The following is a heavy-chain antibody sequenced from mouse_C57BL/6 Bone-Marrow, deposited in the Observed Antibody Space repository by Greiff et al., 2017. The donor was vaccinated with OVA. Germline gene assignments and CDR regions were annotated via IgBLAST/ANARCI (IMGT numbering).Heavy chain of an antibody. CDR3: AGGNLIYYGSSCPFAY. CDR1: GYTFTSYW. J-gene: IGHJ3*01. V-gene: IGHV1-72*01. D-gene: IGHD1-1*01. Sequence: QVQLQQPGAELVKPGASVKLSCKASGYTFTSYWMHWVKQRPGRGLEWIGRIDPNSGGTKYNEKFKSKATLTVDKPSSTAYMQLSSLTSEDSAVYYCAGGNLIYYGSSCPFAYWGQGTLVTVSA. CDR2: IDPNSGGT.